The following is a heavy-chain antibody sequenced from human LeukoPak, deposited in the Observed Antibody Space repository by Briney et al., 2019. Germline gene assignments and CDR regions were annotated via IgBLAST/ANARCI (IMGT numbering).Heavy chain of an antibody. Sequence: GGSLRLSCAASGFTLSDHYMDWVRQAPGKGLEWVGRTRNKANSYSTEYAASVKGRFTISRDESKNSLYLQMNSLKTEDTAVYYCGRSRAGAIDYWGQGTLVAVSS. D-gene: IGHD1-26*01. V-gene: IGHV3-72*01. CDR2: TRNKANSYST. CDR3: GRSRAGAIDY. CDR1: GFTLSDHY. J-gene: IGHJ4*02.